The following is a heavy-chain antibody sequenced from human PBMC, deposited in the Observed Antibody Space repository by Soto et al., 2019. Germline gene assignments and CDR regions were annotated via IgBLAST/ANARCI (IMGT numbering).Heavy chain of an antibody. CDR1: GFTFSSYG. J-gene: IGHJ5*02. D-gene: IGHD4-17*01. CDR3: ARGGGPTAVLGS. Sequence: QVQLVESRGGVVQPGRSLRLSCAASGFTFSSYGMHWVRQAPGKGLEWVAVIWYDGSNKYYADSVKGRFTISRDNSKNTLYLQMNSLRAEDTAVYYCARGGGPTAVLGSWGQGTLVTVSS. V-gene: IGHV3-33*01. CDR2: IWYDGSNK.